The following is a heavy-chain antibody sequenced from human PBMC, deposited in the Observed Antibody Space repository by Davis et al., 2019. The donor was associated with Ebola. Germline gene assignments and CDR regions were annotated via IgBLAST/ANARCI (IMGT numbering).Heavy chain of an antibody. D-gene: IGHD2-15*01. Sequence: PGGSLRLSCAASGFTFSNAWMSWVRQAPGKGLEWVGRIKSKTDGGTTDYAAPVKGRFTISRDDSKTTLYLQMNSLKTEDTAVYYCTTDPHQWWEGPWYFDLWGRGTLVTVSS. CDR3: TTDPHQWWEGPWYFDL. J-gene: IGHJ2*01. CDR2: IKSKTDGGTT. CDR1: GFTFSNAW. V-gene: IGHV3-15*01.